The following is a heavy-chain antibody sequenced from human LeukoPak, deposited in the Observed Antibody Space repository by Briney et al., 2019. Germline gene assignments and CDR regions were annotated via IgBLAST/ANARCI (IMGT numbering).Heavy chain of an antibody. Sequence: PGGSLRLSCPASGFTFSSYSMNWVRQAPGKGLEWVSSISSSSSYIYYADSVKGRFTISRDNAKNSLYLQMNSLRAEDTAVYYCARRMYSSSEDAFDIWGQGTMVTVSS. J-gene: IGHJ3*02. V-gene: IGHV3-21*01. CDR1: GFTFSSYS. CDR3: ARRMYSSSEDAFDI. D-gene: IGHD6-6*01. CDR2: ISSSSSYI.